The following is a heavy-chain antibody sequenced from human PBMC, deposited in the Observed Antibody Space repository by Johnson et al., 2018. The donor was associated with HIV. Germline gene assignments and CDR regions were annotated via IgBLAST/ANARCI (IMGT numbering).Heavy chain of an antibody. V-gene: IGHV3-30*03. D-gene: IGHD1-20*01. CDR2: ISYNGRNK. J-gene: IGHJ3*02. CDR1: GLTFSRYG. Sequence: QVHLVESGGGVVQSGRSLRLSCAASGLTFSRYGIHWVRQTPGKGLEWVALISYNGRNKNYADSVQGRFTISRDNSKNTLDLQMDNLRPDDTAVYFCAVITGVWGYAFDIWGQGTMVTVS. CDR3: AVITGVWGYAFDI.